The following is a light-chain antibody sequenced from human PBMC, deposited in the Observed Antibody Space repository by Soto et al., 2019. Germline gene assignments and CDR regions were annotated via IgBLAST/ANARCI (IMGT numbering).Light chain of an antibody. Sequence: EVVLTQSPATLSLPPWDRATLSCRASQSVSHALAWYQQKPGQAPRLLIHDASSRATGIPARFSGSGSETDFTLTISSLEPEDFAVYYCQQRGSWPPSITFGQGTRLEIK. V-gene: IGKV3-11*01. CDR2: DAS. CDR1: QSVSHA. CDR3: QQRGSWPPSIT. J-gene: IGKJ5*01.